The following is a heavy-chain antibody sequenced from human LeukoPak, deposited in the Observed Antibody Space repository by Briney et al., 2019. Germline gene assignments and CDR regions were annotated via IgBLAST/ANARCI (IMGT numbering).Heavy chain of an antibody. V-gene: IGHV3-23*01. CDR2: ISGSDGTT. CDR1: GSTFSSYA. J-gene: IGHJ4*02. CDR3: AKDSAKKYDDY. D-gene: IGHD2/OR15-2a*01. Sequence: PGGSLRLSCAASGSTFSSYAMSWVRQAPGKGLEWVSGISGSDGTTYYADSVKGRFTISRDNSKNTLYLQMNGLRAEDTAVYYCAKDSAKKYDDYWGQGTLVTVSS.